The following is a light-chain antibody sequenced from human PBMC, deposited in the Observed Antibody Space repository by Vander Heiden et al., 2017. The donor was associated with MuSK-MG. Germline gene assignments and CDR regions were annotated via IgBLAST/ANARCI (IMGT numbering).Light chain of an antibody. V-gene: IGLV3-25*03. J-gene: IGLJ2*01. CDR1: ALPKQY. CDR2: NDS. CDR3: QSADSSGTYKGV. Sequence: SYELTQPPSVSVSPGQTARSTCSGDALPKQYAYWYQQKPGQAPVLVIFNDSERPSGIPERVSGSSSGTTVTLTISGVQAEDEADDYCQSADSSGTYKGVFGGGTKLTVL.